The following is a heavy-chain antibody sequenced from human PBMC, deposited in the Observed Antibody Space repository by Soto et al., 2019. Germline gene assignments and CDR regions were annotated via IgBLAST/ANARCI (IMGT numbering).Heavy chain of an antibody. CDR2: IIPILGIA. J-gene: IGHJ5*02. D-gene: IGHD3-10*01. V-gene: IGHV1-69*02. CDR3: ARSVSTTQITYYYGSGSYYNEGNWFDP. CDR1: GGTFSSYT. Sequence: SVKVSCKASGGTFSSYTISWVRQAPGQGLEWMGRIIPILGIANYAQKFQGRVTITADKSTSTAYMELSSLRSEDTAVYYCARSVSTTQITYYYGSGSYYNEGNWFDPWGQGTLVTVSS.